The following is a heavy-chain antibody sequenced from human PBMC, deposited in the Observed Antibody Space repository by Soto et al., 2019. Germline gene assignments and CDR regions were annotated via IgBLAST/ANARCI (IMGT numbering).Heavy chain of an antibody. Sequence: QVQLQESGPGLVKPSQTLSLTCTVSGGSISSGGYYWSWIRQHPGKGLEWIGYIYYSGSTYYNPSLKSRVTISVDTSKNQFSLKLSSVTAADTAAYYCARDIRYGDPYTARQWWWFDPWGQGTLVTVSS. CDR3: ARDIRYGDPYTARQWWWFDP. J-gene: IGHJ5*02. V-gene: IGHV4-31*03. CDR2: IYYSGST. D-gene: IGHD4-17*01. CDR1: GGSISSGGYY.